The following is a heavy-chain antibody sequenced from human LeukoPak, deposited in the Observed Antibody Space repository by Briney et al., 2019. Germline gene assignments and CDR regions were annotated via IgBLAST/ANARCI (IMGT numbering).Heavy chain of an antibody. CDR2: ISGSGGST. J-gene: IGHJ4*02. CDR1: GFTFSSYG. V-gene: IGHV3-23*01. Sequence: TGGSLRLSCAASGFTFSSYGMHWVRQAPGKGLEWVSAISGSGGSTYYADSVKGRFTISRDNSKNTLYLQMNSLRAEDTAVYYCAKDAYSSSRFDYWGQGTLVTVSS. D-gene: IGHD6-13*01. CDR3: AKDAYSSSRFDY.